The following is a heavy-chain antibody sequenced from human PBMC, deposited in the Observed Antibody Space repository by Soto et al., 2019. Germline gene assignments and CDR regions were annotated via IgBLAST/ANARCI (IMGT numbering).Heavy chain of an antibody. V-gene: IGHV3-23*01. J-gene: IGHJ3*02. D-gene: IGHD6-6*01. CDR2: ISGSGGST. Sequence: EVQLLESGGGLVQPGGSLRLSCAASGFTFSSYAMSWVRQAPGKGLEWVSAISGSGGSTYYADSVKGRFTISRDNSKNTLYLQINSLRTEDTAVYYCAKDHYSSSSWTRAFDIWGQGTMVTVSS. CDR1: GFTFSSYA. CDR3: AKDHYSSSSWTRAFDI.